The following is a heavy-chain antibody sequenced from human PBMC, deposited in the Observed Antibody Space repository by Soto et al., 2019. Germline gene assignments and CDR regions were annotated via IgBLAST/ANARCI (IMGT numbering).Heavy chain of an antibody. J-gene: IGHJ3*02. CDR2: IIPIFGTA. V-gene: IGHV1-69*06. D-gene: IGHD5-18*01. CDR3: AMGILGYSWDDAFDS. CDR1: GGTFSSYA. Sequence: QVQLVQSGAEVKKPGSSVKVSCKASGGTFSSYAISWVRQAPGQGLEWMGGIIPIFGTANYAQKFQGRVTITADKSTSTAYRELSSLRAEDTAVYYCAMGILGYSWDDAFDSWGQGTMVTVSS.